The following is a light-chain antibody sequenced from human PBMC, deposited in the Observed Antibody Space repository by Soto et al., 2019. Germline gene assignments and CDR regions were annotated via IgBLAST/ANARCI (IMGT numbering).Light chain of an antibody. Sequence: DIQMTQSPSSLSASVGVRVTITCQASHDIAKYLSWHHQRPGKAPELLIHGASTLQTGVPSRFSGSGSGTRFAFTINNLQPEDAGTYYCQKYDNLPYTFGQGTKVEIK. V-gene: IGKV1-33*01. CDR3: QKYDNLPYT. CDR2: GAS. J-gene: IGKJ2*01. CDR1: HDIAKY.